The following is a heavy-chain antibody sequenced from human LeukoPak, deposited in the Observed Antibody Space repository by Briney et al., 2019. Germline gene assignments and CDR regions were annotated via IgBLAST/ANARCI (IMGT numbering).Heavy chain of an antibody. D-gene: IGHD1-26*01. Sequence: PGGSLRLSCAASGFTFSNYWMHWVRQTPGKGLVWVSRINNDGSTTSYADSVKGRFTISRDNAKNSLYLQMNSLRAEDTAVYYCARDPYSGGYGDYYYYYMDLWGQGTTVTISS. V-gene: IGHV3-74*01. J-gene: IGHJ6*03. CDR3: ARDPYSGGYGDYYYYYMDL. CDR2: INNDGSTT. CDR1: GFTFSNYW.